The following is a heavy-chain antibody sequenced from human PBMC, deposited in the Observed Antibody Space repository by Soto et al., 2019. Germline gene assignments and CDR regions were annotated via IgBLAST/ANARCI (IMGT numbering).Heavy chain of an antibody. D-gene: IGHD6-13*01. Sequence: QVQLVQSGAEVKKPGASVKVSCKASGYTFTSYGISWVRPAPGQGLEWMGWISAYNGNTNYAQKLQGRVTMTTDTSTSTAYMELRSLRSDATAVYYCERVLRSWSFGHDAFDIWGQGTMVTVSS. CDR2: ISAYNGNT. J-gene: IGHJ3*02. CDR3: ERVLRSWSFGHDAFDI. V-gene: IGHV1-18*01. CDR1: GYTFTSYG.